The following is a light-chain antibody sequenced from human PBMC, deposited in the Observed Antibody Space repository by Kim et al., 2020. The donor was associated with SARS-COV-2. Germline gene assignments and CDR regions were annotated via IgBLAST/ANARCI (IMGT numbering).Light chain of an antibody. CDR2: GAS. Sequence: EIVMTQSPATLSVSPGERATLSCRASQSVSSNLAWYQQEPGQAPRLLIYGASIRATGIPARFSGSGSGTEFTLTISIVQSEDFAVYYCQQYNNWPGTFGQGTKLEI. J-gene: IGKJ2*01. CDR1: QSVSSN. CDR3: QQYNNWPGT. V-gene: IGKV3D-15*03.